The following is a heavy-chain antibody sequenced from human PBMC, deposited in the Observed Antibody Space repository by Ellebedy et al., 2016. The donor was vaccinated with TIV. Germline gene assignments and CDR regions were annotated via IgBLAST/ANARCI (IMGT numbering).Heavy chain of an antibody. D-gene: IGHD3-22*01. J-gene: IGHJ4*02. CDR2: IDPSDSDT. CDR1: GYSFIYYW. CDR3: ATQGFDSTDYYSN. Sequence: KVSXXASGYSFIYYWITWVRRMPGKGLEWMGRIDPSDSDTKESPSFEGHVTMSVDKSISTAYLQWSSLKASDTAMYYCATQGFDSTDYYSNWGQGTLVTVSS. V-gene: IGHV5-10-1*01.